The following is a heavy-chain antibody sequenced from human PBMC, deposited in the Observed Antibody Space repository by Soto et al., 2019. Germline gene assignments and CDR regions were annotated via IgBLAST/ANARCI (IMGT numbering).Heavy chain of an antibody. J-gene: IGHJ4*02. V-gene: IGHV3-21*01. CDR1: GFTFNTYD. CDR3: ARRSVTTYHFFDC. D-gene: IGHD4-17*01. Sequence: GVSLRLSCAASGFTFNTYDMDWVRQAPGKGLEWVSSINKASIYIYYADSVRGRFTISRDNAKNSLYLQMNSLRVEDTAVYYCARRSVTTYHFFDCWGQGTLVTVSS. CDR2: INKASIYI.